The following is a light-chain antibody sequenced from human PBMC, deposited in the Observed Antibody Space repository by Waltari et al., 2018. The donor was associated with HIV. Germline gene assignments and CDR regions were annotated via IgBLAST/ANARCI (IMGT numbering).Light chain of an antibody. CDR2: DVS. CDR1: SSDVGGYNY. J-gene: IGLJ1*01. Sequence: QSALPQPASVSGSPGQSITISCTGTSSDVGGYNYFSWYQQHPGKAPKLMIYDVSNRPSGVSNRFSGSKSGNTASLTISGLQAEDEAYYYCSSYTSSSPYAFGTGTKVTVL. CDR3: SSYTSSSPYA. V-gene: IGLV2-14*03.